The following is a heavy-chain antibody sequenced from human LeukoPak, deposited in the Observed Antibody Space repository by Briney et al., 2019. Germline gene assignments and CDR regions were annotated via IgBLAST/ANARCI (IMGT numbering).Heavy chain of an antibody. D-gene: IGHD3-22*01. CDR3: TRDTYFYDSSRYYYIDAFDI. CDR2: IRSKAFGGTT. V-gene: IGHV3-49*04. J-gene: IGHJ3*02. CDR1: GFTFGDYA. Sequence: PGGSLRLSCTASGFTFGDYAMSWVRQAPGKGLEWVGFIRSKAFGGTTEYAASVKGRLTISRDDPKSIAYLQMNSLKTEDTAVYYCTRDTYFYDSSRYYYIDAFDIWGQGTMVTVSS.